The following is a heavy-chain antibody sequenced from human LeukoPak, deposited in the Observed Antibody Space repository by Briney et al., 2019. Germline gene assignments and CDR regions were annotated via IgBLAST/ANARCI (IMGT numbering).Heavy chain of an antibody. CDR3: ARPDSSGWYSLNS. D-gene: IGHD6-19*01. CDR1: GYSFNSYW. J-gene: IGHJ4*02. CDR2: IFPSDSDT. V-gene: IGHV5-51*01. Sequence: PGESLKISCKTSGYSFNSYWIGWVRPMPGKGLEWMGIIFPSDSDTRYSPSFQGQVTISADKSITTAYLQWSSLKASDTAIYYCARPDSSGWYSLNSWGQGTLVTVSS.